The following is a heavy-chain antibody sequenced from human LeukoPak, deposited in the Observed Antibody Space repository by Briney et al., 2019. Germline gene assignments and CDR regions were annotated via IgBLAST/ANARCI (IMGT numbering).Heavy chain of an antibody. D-gene: IGHD4-17*01. J-gene: IGHJ3*02. CDR1: GYTFTSYG. CDR3: ARDRAGTTVTKGPDAFDI. Sequence: ASVKVSCKASGYTFTSYGISWVRQAPGQGLEWMGWISVYNGNTNYAQKLQGGVTMTTDTSTSTAYMELRSLRSDDTAVYYCARDRAGTTVTKGPDAFDIWGQGTMVTVSS. V-gene: IGHV1-18*01. CDR2: ISVYNGNT.